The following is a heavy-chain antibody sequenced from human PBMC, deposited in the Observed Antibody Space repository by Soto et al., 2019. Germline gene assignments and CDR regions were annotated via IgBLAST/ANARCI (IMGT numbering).Heavy chain of an antibody. J-gene: IGHJ4*02. CDR1: GGSISSYY. Sequence: QVQLQESGPGLVKPSETLSLTCTVSGGSISSYYWSWIRQPPGKGLEWIGYIYYSGSTNYNPSLKSRVTLSVDTSKNQFSLKLSSVTAADTAVYSCARGRGYGSGSYDYWGQGTLVTVSS. V-gene: IGHV4-59*01. D-gene: IGHD3-10*01. CDR3: ARGRGYGSGSYDY. CDR2: IYYSGST.